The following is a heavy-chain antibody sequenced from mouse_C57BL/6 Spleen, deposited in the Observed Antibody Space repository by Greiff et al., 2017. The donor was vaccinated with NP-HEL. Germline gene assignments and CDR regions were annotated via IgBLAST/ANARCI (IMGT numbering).Heavy chain of an antibody. CDR3: ARDPGTVPFDY. J-gene: IGHJ2*01. D-gene: IGHD4-1*01. CDR2: INYDGSST. CDR1: GFTFSDYY. V-gene: IGHV5-16*01. Sequence: EVQLQESEGGLVQPGSSMKLSCTASGFTFSDYYMAWVRQVPEKGLEWVANINYDGSSTYYLDSLKSRFIISRDNAKNILYLQMSSLKSEDTATYYCARDPGTVPFDYWGQGTTLTVSS.